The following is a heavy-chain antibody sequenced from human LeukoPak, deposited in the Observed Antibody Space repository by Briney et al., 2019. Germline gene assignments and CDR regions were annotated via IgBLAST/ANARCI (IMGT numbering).Heavy chain of an antibody. CDR1: GHTLTELA. CDR3: ATQARGYFYY. V-gene: IGHV1-24*01. J-gene: IGHJ4*02. CDR2: FDPEDGET. Sequence: ASVKVSCKVSGHTLTELAMHWVRQAPGKGLEGMGGFDPEDGETIYAQKFQGRVTMTEDTSTDTAYMELSSLGSEDTAVYYCATQARGYFYYWGQGTLVTVSS.